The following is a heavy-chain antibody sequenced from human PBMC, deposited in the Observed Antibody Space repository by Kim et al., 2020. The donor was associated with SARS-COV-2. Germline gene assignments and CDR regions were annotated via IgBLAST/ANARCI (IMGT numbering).Heavy chain of an antibody. CDR2: IKSKTDGGTT. D-gene: IGHD1-7*01. Sequence: GGSLRLSCAASGFTFSNAWMSWVRQAPGKGLEWVGRIKSKTDGGTTDYAAPVKGRFTISRDDSKNTLYLQMNSLKTEDTAVYYCTTYNWNFFDGSNWFDPWGQGTLVTVSS. J-gene: IGHJ5*02. CDR3: TTYNWNFFDGSNWFDP. CDR1: GFTFSNAW. V-gene: IGHV3-15*01.